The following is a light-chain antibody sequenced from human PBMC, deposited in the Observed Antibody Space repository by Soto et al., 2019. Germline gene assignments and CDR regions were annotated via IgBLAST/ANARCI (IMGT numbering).Light chain of an antibody. CDR1: QGISSN. Sequence: DTQLTQSPSFLSASVGDRVTITCRASQGISSNLAWYQRKPGKAPNLLIYTASTLQSGVPSRFSGSGSGTEITLTISSLQPEDSATYYCQQANSYPLTFGGGTKVEIK. J-gene: IGKJ4*01. V-gene: IGKV1-9*01. CDR2: TAS. CDR3: QQANSYPLT.